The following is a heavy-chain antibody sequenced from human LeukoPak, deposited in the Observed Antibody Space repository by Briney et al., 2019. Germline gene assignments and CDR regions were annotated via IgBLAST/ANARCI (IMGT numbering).Heavy chain of an antibody. J-gene: IGHJ3*02. CDR1: GFTFSSYS. Sequence: PGGSLRLSCAASGFTFSSYSMNWVRQAPGKGLEWVSYINTGGTVKFYADSVKGRFTISRDNAKNSLYLQMNSLRAEDTAVYYCARDQYDYFWGRGAFYIWGQGTMVTVSS. CDR2: INTGGTVK. V-gene: IGHV3-48*01. CDR3: ARDQYDYFWGRGAFYI. D-gene: IGHD3-16*01.